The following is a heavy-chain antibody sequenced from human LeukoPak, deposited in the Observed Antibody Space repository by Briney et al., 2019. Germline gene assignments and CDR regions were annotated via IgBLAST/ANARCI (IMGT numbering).Heavy chain of an antibody. D-gene: IGHD3-10*01. CDR1: GYTFTSYG. CDR2: ISAYNCNT. CDR3: ARDGLWFGELGSFDY. J-gene: IGHJ4*02. V-gene: IGHV1-18*01. Sequence: ASVKVSCKASGYTFTSYGISWVRQAPGEGLEWRGLISAYNCNTNYAQKLQGRVTMTTDTSTSTAYMELRSLKSDDTAVYYCARDGLWFGELGSFDYWGQGTLVTVSS.